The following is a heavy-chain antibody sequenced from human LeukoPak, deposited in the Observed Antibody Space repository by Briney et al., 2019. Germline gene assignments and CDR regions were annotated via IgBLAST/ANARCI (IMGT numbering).Heavy chain of an antibody. V-gene: IGHV3-53*01. CDR2: IYSDGST. Sequence: GGSLRLSWAASGLTVGSNHMSWVRQALGKGLEWVSVIYSDGSTYYADSVKGRFTISRDNSKNTLYLQMNSLRVEDTAVYYCASSGTTPAHFHYWGQGTLVTVSS. CDR1: GLTVGSNH. J-gene: IGHJ4*02. CDR3: ASSGTTPAHFHY. D-gene: IGHD1-14*01.